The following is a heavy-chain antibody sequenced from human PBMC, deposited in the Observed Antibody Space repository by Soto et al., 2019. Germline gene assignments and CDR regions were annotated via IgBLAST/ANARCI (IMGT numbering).Heavy chain of an antibody. Sequence: PSETLSLTCAVYGGSFSGYYWSWIRQPPGKGLEWIGEINHSGSTNYNPSLKSRVTISVDTSKNQFSLKLSSVTAADTAVYYCAIVMSSWYGGGFDYWGQGTLVTVSS. J-gene: IGHJ4*02. CDR2: INHSGST. CDR1: GGSFSGYY. CDR3: AIVMSSWYGGGFDY. D-gene: IGHD6-13*01. V-gene: IGHV4-34*01.